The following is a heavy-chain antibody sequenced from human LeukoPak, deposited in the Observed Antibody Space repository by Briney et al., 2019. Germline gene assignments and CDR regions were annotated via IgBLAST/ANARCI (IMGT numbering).Heavy chain of an antibody. CDR2: INHSGST. CDR1: GGSFNDYY. D-gene: IGHD3-22*01. Sequence: SVTLSLTCAVYGGSFNDYYWSWIRQPPGKGLGGIGEINHSGSTNYNPSLKSRVTISVDTSKNQFSLKLSSVTAADAAVYYCARGRDTVIDSYYFDCWGQGTLVTVSS. V-gene: IGHV4-34*01. J-gene: IGHJ4*02. CDR3: ARGRDTVIDSYYFDC.